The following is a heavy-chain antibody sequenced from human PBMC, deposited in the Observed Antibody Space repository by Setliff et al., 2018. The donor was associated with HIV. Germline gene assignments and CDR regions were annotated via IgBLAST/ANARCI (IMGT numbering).Heavy chain of an antibody. D-gene: IGHD6-19*01. CDR3: ARFHSSGWYNGMDV. Sequence: GASVKVSCKASGYTFTAYFMHWVRQAPGQGLEWMGRINPNSGGTNYAQKFQGRVTMTRDTSITTAYMELSRLRSDDTAVYYCARFHSSGWYNGMDVWGQGTTVTVSS. J-gene: IGHJ6*02. CDR2: INPNSGGT. CDR1: GYTFTAYF. V-gene: IGHV1-2*06.